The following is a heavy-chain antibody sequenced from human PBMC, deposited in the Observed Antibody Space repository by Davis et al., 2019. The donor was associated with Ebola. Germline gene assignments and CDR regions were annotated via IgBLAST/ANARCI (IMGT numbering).Heavy chain of an antibody. J-gene: IGHJ6*02. CDR1: GYTFTSYY. CDR2: INPSGGST. CDR3: ARDHEAVTLYYYGMDV. Sequence: ASVKVSCKASGYTFTSYYMHWVRQAPGQGLEWMGIINPSGGSTSYAQKFQGRVTMTRDTSTSTVYMELSSLRSEDTAVYYCARDHEAVTLYYYGMDVWGQGTTVTVSS. V-gene: IGHV1-46*01. D-gene: IGHD4-17*01.